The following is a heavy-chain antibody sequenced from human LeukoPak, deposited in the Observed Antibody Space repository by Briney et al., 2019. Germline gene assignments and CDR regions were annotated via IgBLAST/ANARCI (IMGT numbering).Heavy chain of an antibody. V-gene: IGHV4-39*07. CDR2: IDYSGGT. CDR1: GGSISSYY. Sequence: SETLSLACTVSGGSISSYYWGWIRQPPGRGLEWIGSIDYSGGTYYNPSLKNRVTLSLDTSKNQFSVNLSSVTAADTAVYYCARGVGYYDFWSGYSEHDAFDIWGQGTMVTVSS. D-gene: IGHD3-3*01. CDR3: ARGVGYYDFWSGYSEHDAFDI. J-gene: IGHJ3*02.